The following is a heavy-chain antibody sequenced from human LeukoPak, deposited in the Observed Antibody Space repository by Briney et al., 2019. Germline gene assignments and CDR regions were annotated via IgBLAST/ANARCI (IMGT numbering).Heavy chain of an antibody. CDR3: ARERYYDSSGYYYLDV. D-gene: IGHD3-22*01. V-gene: IGHV3-20*04. J-gene: IGHJ6*03. CDR2: INWNGGST. Sequence: GGSLRLSCAASGFTFDDYGMSWVRQAPGKGLEWGSGINWNGGSTGYADSVRGRFTISRDNAKNSLYLQMNSLRAEDTALYYCARERYYDSSGYYYLDVWGKGTTVTVSS. CDR1: GFTFDDYG.